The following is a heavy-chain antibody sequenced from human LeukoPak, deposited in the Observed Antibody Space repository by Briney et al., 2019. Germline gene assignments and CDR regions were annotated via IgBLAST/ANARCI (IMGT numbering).Heavy chain of an antibody. V-gene: IGHV4-34*03. CDR3: MRGDYDSSGYYLPGAFDI. J-gene: IGHJ3*02. D-gene: IGHD3-22*01. CDR1: GGSFSGYY. Sequence: SETLSLTCAVYGGSFSGYYWSWIRQPPGKGLEWIGEINHSGSTNYNPSLKSRVTISVDTSKNQFSLKLSSVTAADTAVYYCMRGDYDSSGYYLPGAFDIWGQGTMVTVSS. CDR2: INHSGST.